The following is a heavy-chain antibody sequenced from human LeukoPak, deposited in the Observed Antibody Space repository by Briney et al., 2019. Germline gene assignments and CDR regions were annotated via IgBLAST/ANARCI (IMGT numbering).Heavy chain of an antibody. Sequence: SETLSLTCTVSGGSISTYYWSWIRQPAGKGLEWIGRPSSSGTTNYNTSLKSRVTMSVDTSTNQLSLNLTSMTAADTAVYYCAREVSGSDYYRAYDYWGQGTLVTVSS. J-gene: IGHJ4*02. CDR2: PSSSGTT. V-gene: IGHV4-4*07. CDR1: GGSISTYY. D-gene: IGHD3-3*01. CDR3: AREVSGSDYYRAYDY.